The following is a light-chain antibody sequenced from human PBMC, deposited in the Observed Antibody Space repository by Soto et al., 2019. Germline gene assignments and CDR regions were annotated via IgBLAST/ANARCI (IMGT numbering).Light chain of an antibody. V-gene: IGLV1-40*01. CDR3: QYYDSSLSGYV. CDR1: SSNIGAGYD. Sequence: QSVLAQPPSVSGAPGQRVTVSCTGSSSNIGAGYDVHWYQQLRGTAPKLPIYGNKNRPSGVPDRFSASKSGTSASLAITGRQAEDEADYYCQYYDSSLSGYVFGTGTKVTVL. J-gene: IGLJ1*01. CDR2: GNK.